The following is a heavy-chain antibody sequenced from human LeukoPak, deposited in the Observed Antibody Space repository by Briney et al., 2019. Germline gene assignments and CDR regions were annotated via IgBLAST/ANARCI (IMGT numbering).Heavy chain of an antibody. D-gene: IGHD3-3*01. J-gene: IGHJ5*02. CDR3: ARANEQGSGPEGFDP. CDR1: GGSISSGDYY. V-gene: IGHV4-61*08. Sequence: SQTLSLTCTVSGGSISSGDYYWSWIRQPPGKGLEWIGYIYYSGSTNYNPSLKSRVTISVDTSKNQFSLKLSSVTAADTAVYYCARANEQGSGPEGFDPWGQGTLVTVSS. CDR2: IYYSGST.